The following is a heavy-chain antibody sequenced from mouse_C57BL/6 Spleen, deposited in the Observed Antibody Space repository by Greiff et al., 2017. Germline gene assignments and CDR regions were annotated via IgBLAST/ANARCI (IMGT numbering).Heavy chain of an antibody. CDR3: ARSEYYGSSPPGFAY. CDR1: GYTFTDYN. V-gene: IGHV1-22*01. D-gene: IGHD1-1*01. J-gene: IGHJ3*01. CDR2: INPNNGGT. Sequence: EVQLQESGPELVKPGASVKMSCKASGYTFTDYNMHWVKQSHGKSLEWIGYINPNNGGTSYNQKFKGKATLTVNKSSSTAYMELRSLTSEDSAVYYCARSEYYGSSPPGFAYWGQGTLVTVSA.